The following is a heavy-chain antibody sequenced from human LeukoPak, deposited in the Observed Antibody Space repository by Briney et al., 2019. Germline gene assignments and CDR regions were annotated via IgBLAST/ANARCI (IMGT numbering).Heavy chain of an antibody. J-gene: IGHJ4*02. Sequence: LSLTCAVSGDSISGTNWWSWIRQSPGKGLEWVSFISSSGSDIYYADSVKGRFTISRDNAKNSLYVQMNSLRTEDTAVYHCARRPFSTGWNYFDYWGQGTLVTVSS. CDR3: ARRPFSTGWNYFDY. D-gene: IGHD2-8*02. V-gene: IGHV3-11*04. CDR1: GDSISGTN. CDR2: ISSSGSDI.